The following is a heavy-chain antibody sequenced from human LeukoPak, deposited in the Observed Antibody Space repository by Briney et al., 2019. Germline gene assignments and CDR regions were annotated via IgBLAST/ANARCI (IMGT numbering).Heavy chain of an antibody. CDR1: GYTFTSYG. CDR3: ARGGELLRYFDY. J-gene: IGHJ4*02. CDR2: ISAYNGNT. D-gene: IGHD1-26*01. V-gene: IGHV1-18*01. Sequence: ASVKVSCKASGYTFTSYGISWVRQAPGQGLEWMGWISAYNGNTNYAQKFQGRVTMTRDTSTSTVYMELSSLRSEDTAVYYCARGGELLRYFDYWGQGTLVTVSS.